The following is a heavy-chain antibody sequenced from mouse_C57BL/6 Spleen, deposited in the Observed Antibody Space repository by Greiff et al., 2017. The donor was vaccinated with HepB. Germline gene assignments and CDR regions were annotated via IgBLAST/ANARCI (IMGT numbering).Heavy chain of an antibody. J-gene: IGHJ1*03. Sequence: QVQLQQSGAELVKPGASVKISCKASGYAFSSYWMNWVKQRPGKGLEWIGQIYPGDGDTNYNGKFKGKATLTADKSSSTAYMQLSSLTSEDSAVYFCALYDYDGYWYFDVWGTGTTVTVSS. D-gene: IGHD2-4*01. CDR1: GYAFSSYW. CDR2: IYPGDGDT. V-gene: IGHV1-80*01. CDR3: ALYDYDGYWYFDV.